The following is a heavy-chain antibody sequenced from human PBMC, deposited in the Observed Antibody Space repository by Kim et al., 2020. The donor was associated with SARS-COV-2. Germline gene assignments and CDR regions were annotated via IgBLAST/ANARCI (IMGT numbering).Heavy chain of an antibody. D-gene: IGHD6-13*01. CDR3: ARDNSSSWYLFGSYYYYYGMDV. CDR2: INSDGSST. Sequence: GGSLRLSCAASGFTFSSYWMHWVRQAPGKGLVWVSRINSDGSSTSYADSVKGRFTISRDNAKNTLYLQMNSLRAEDTAVYYCARDNSSSWYLFGSYYYYYGMDVWGQGTTVTVSS. V-gene: IGHV3-74*01. J-gene: IGHJ6*02. CDR1: GFTFSSYW.